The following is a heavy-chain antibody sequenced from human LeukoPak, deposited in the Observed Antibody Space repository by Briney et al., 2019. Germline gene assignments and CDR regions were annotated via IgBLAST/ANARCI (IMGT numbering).Heavy chain of an antibody. D-gene: IGHD3-3*02. CDR3: ARDFSILPGHQGHHYYGMDV. J-gene: IGHJ6*02. CDR1: VGTLSSYA. V-gene: IGHV1-69*13. Sequence: ASVKVSCKASVGTLSSYAISWVRQAPGQGLEWMGGIIPIFGTANYAQKFQGRVTITADESPRTASMELTSLRSEDTAVYYCARDFSILPGHQGHHYYGMDVWGQGTTVTVSS. CDR2: IIPIFGTA.